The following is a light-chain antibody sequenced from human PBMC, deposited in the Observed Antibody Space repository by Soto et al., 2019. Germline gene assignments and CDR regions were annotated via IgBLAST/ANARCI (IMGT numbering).Light chain of an antibody. J-gene: IGKJ3*01. CDR3: QHYGNTPPSVT. V-gene: IGKV3-20*01. CDR1: QSVSSSN. Sequence: EIGLTQSPATLSLSPGERATLSCGASQSVSSSNLVWYQQRPGQAPRLLIYGASSRATGIPDRFSGSGSGTDFTLTISRLEPEDFAVYDCQHYGNTPPSVTFGPGTKVDIK. CDR2: GAS.